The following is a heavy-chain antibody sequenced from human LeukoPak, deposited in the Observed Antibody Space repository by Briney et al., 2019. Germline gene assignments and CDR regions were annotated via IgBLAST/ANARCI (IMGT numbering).Heavy chain of an antibody. CDR1: GFTFSDYY. D-gene: IGHD5-12*01. Sequence: PGGSLRLSCAASGFTFSDYYMSWIRQAPGKGLEWVSYISSSSSYTNYADPVKGRFTISRDNAKNSLYLQMNSLRAEDTAVYYCARAQTLYSGYDSNWFDPWGQGTLVTVSS. J-gene: IGHJ5*02. CDR3: ARAQTLYSGYDSNWFDP. CDR2: ISSSSSYT. V-gene: IGHV3-11*06.